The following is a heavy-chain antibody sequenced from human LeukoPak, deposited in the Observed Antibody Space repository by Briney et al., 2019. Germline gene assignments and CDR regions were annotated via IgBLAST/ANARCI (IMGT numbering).Heavy chain of an antibody. CDR2: FYNSGRS. Sequence: SETLSLTCTVSDDSISDYYRGWIRQPPGKGLEWIGYFYNSGRSTYNPSLKSRVTISADTSKNHFSLKLNSVTTADTAVYYCTRGAGWLIDYWGQGILITVSS. CDR1: DDSISDYY. CDR3: TRGAGWLIDY. J-gene: IGHJ4*02. V-gene: IGHV4-59*01. D-gene: IGHD3-16*01.